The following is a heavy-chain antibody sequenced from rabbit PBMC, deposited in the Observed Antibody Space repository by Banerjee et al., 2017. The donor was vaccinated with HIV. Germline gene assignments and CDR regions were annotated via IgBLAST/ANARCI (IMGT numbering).Heavy chain of an antibody. Sequence: QSLEESGGDLVKPGASLTLTCTASGFSFISGYDMCWVRQAPGKGLEWIACIYVGTSGSTYHANWAKGRFTISKTSSTTVTLQITSLTAADTATYFCARGDDGDPSDGYALSLWGQGTLVTVS. CDR3: ARGDDGDPSDGYALSL. D-gene: IGHD6-1*01. V-gene: IGHV1S40*01. CDR2: IYVGTSGST. J-gene: IGHJ6*01. CDR1: GFSFISGYD.